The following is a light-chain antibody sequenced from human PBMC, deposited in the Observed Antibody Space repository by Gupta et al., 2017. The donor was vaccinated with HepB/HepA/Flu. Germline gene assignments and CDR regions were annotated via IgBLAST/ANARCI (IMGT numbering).Light chain of an antibody. J-gene: IGLJ2*01. Sequence: HAVVSPAHSLTVSPGWTVTLTCGSSTGPVTSGHFPYWFQQKPGQAPRTLIYDTSKKDAWTPARCSGSRLGGNAALTLSGAQTEDEAEYYCFVSDSGVVVFGGGTKLTVL. V-gene: IGLV7-46*01. CDR1: TGPVTSGHF. CDR2: DTS. CDR3: FVSDSGVVV.